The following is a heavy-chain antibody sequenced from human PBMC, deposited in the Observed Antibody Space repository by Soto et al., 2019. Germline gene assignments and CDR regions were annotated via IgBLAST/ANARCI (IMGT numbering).Heavy chain of an antibody. J-gene: IGHJ4*02. CDR1: GFSLSTSGVG. Sequence: QITLKESGPTLVKPTQTLTLTCKFSGFSLSTSGVGVGWIRQPPGKALEFLGLIYWDDDKRYSPSLKSRLTITRDSSNSQVVLTMTNMDPVDTATHYCAHRLAYGSGSDDFDYWGQGTLVTVSS. V-gene: IGHV2-5*02. CDR2: IYWDDDK. D-gene: IGHD3-10*01. CDR3: AHRLAYGSGSDDFDY.